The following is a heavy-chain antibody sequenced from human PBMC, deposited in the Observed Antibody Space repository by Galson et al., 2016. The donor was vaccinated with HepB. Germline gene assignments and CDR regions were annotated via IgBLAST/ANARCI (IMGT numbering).Heavy chain of an antibody. V-gene: IGHV3-23*01. CDR1: GFTFSSYA. CDR2: ISGSGGST. Sequence: SLRLSCAASGFTFSSYAMSWVRQAPGKGLEWVSAISGSGGSTYYADSVKGRFTISRDNSKNTLYLQMNSLRAEDTAIYYCAKLQNVVVVAATFQHWGQGTLVTVSS. D-gene: IGHD2-15*01. CDR3: AKLQNVVVVAATFQH. J-gene: IGHJ1*01.